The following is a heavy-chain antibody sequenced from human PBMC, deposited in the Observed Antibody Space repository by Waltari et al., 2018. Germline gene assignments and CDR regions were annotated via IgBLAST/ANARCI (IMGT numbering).Heavy chain of an antibody. D-gene: IGHD3-10*01. CDR1: GYTFSNYK. J-gene: IGHJ4*02. CDR2: IHPYSGDT. CDR3: ARDADGSADY. Sequence: QVQLVQSEPEVQKPGASLKVSCKASGYTFSNYKINWVRQAPGQGLEWMGRIHPYSGDTSYAQKFQSRVTITRDTAASTAYMGVRSLSSDDTAMYYCARDADGSADYWGQGTLVTVSS. V-gene: IGHV1-18*01.